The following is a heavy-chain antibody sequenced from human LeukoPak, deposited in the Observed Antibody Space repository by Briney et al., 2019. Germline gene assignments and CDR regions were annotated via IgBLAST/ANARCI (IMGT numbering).Heavy chain of an antibody. CDR1: GFTFSSYS. Sequence: KSGGSLRLSCAASGFTFSSYSMNWVRQAPGKGLEWVSSISSSSSYIYYADSVKGRFTISRDNAKNSLYLQMNSLRAEDTAVYYCATIDLYRSSPPDDYWGQGTLVTVSS. CDR3: ATIDLYRSSPPDDY. J-gene: IGHJ4*02. V-gene: IGHV3-21*01. CDR2: ISSSSSYI. D-gene: IGHD6-6*01.